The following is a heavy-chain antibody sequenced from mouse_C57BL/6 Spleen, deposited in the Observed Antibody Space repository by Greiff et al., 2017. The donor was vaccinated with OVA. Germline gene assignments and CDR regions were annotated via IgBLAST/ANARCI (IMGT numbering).Heavy chain of an antibody. Sequence: QVQLQQPGAELVKPGASVTLSCKASGYTFTSYWMHWVKQRPGQGLEWIGMIHPNSGSTNYNEKFKSKATLTVDKSSSTAYMQLSSLTSEDSAVYYCARGQLGPYYAMDYWGQGTSVTVSS. CDR2: IHPNSGST. CDR1: GYTFTSYW. CDR3: ARGQLGPYYAMDY. V-gene: IGHV1-64*01. D-gene: IGHD4-1*02. J-gene: IGHJ4*01.